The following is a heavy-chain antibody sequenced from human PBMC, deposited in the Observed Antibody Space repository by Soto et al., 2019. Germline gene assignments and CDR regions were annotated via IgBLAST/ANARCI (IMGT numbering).Heavy chain of an antibody. D-gene: IGHD1-1*01. V-gene: IGHV1-18*04. CDR3: APRPTGTHHSFYNGLDV. Sequence: ASVKVSCKASGYTFTSFGITWVRQAPGQGLEWMGWISAYNGNTNSAQKFQDRVVMTTDTSTTTAYMELRSLRSDDTAVYYCAPRPTGTHHSFYNGLDVWGQGTTVTVSS. CDR1: GYTFTSFG. J-gene: IGHJ6*02. CDR2: ISAYNGNT.